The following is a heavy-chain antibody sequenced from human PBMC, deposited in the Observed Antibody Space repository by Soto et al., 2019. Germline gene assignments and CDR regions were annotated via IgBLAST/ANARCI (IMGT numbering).Heavy chain of an antibody. D-gene: IGHD6-6*01. CDR2: ISYDGSNK. CDR3: AKEEGIAARYYYYGMDV. V-gene: IGHV3-30*18. J-gene: IGHJ6*02. CDR1: GFTFSSYG. Sequence: QVQLVESGGGVVQPGRSLRLSCAASGFTFSSYGMHWVRQAPGKGLEWVAVISYDGSNKYYADSVKGRFTISRDNSKNTLYLQMNSLRAEDTAVYYCAKEEGIAARYYYYGMDVWGQGTTVTVSS.